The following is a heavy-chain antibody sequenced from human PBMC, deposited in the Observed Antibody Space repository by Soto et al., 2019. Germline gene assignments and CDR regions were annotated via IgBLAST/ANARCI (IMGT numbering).Heavy chain of an antibody. CDR3: AKGGNGGYDLAAFDY. D-gene: IGHD5-12*01. V-gene: IGHV3-30*18. Sequence: QVQLVESGGGVVQPGRSLRLSCAASGFTISSYGMHWVRQAPGKGLEWVAVISYDGSNKYYADSVKGRFTISRDNSKNTLYLQMNSLRAEDTAVYYCAKGGNGGYDLAAFDYWGQGTLVTVSS. CDR1: GFTISSYG. CDR2: ISYDGSNK. J-gene: IGHJ4*02.